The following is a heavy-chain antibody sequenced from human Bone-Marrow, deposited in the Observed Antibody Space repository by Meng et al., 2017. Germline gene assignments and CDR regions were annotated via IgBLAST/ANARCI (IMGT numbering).Heavy chain of an antibody. V-gene: IGHV4-61*02. CDR1: GGSISSGSYY. J-gene: IGHJ4*02. CDR3: AREDYYDSSGYLDY. D-gene: IGHD3-22*01. Sequence: SETLSLTCTVSGGSISSGSYYWSWIRQPAGKGLEWIGRIYTSGSTNYNPSLKSRVTISVDTSKNQFSLKLSSVTAADTAVYYCAREDYYDSSGYLDYWGQGTRVTGAS. CDR2: IYTSGST.